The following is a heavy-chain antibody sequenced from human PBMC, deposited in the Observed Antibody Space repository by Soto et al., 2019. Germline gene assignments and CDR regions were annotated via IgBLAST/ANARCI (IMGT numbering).Heavy chain of an antibody. CDR3: ARGGAAEPFDY. CDR2: TYYRSKWYN. CDR1: GDSVSSNSAA. D-gene: IGHD6-25*01. J-gene: IGHJ4*02. V-gene: IGHV6-1*01. Sequence: SETLSLTCAISGDSVSSNSAAWSWIRQSPSRGLEWLGRTYYRSKWYNDYAVSVKSRITISPDTSKNQFSLQLNSVTPEDTAVYYCARGGAAEPFDYWGQGTLVTSPQ.